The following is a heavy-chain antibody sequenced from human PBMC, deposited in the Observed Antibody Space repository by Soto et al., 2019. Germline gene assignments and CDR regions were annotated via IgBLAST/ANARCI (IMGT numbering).Heavy chain of an antibody. V-gene: IGHV4-39*01. Sequence: QLQLQESGPGLVKPSETLSLTCTVSGGSISSSSYYWGWIRQPPGKGLEWIGSIYYSGSTYYNPSLKSRVTISVDTSKNQFSLKLSSVTAADTAVYYCASPDGYGSGSPFDYWGQGTLVTVSS. D-gene: IGHD3-10*01. J-gene: IGHJ4*02. CDR3: ASPDGYGSGSPFDY. CDR1: GGSISSSSYY. CDR2: IYYSGST.